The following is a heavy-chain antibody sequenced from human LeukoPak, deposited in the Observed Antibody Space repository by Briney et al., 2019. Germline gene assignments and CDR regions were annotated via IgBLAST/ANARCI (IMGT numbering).Heavy chain of an antibody. CDR3: ARHSAHASTNDAFDI. J-gene: IGHJ3*02. CDR2: MYHSGRT. Sequence: SETLSLTCTVSGGSISSHYWSWTRQPPGKGLEWIGYMYHSGRTNYNPSLKSRVTISVDTSKNQFSLKLSSVTAADTAVYYCARHSAHASTNDAFDIWGQGTMVTVSS. D-gene: IGHD2-2*01. V-gene: IGHV4-59*11. CDR1: GGSISSHY.